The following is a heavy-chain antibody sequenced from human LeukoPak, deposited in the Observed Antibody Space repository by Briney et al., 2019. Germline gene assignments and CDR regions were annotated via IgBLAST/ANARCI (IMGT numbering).Heavy chain of an antibody. CDR2: ISTDGNTT. V-gene: IGHV3-74*01. CDR3: TRYDCFYGSGSYYRH. J-gene: IGHJ4*02. Sequence: PGGTLRLSCAASGFTFSNYWMYWVRQGSGKGLVRVSRISTDGNTTNYEDSTKGRFTISRDNAYNNQYLLMRSLTAADKAVYYGTRYDCFYGSGSYYRHWGQGSLVTVSS. CDR1: GFTFSNYW. D-gene: IGHD3-10*01.